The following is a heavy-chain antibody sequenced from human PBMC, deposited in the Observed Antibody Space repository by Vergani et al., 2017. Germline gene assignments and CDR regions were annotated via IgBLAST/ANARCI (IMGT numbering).Heavy chain of an antibody. V-gene: IGHV4-61*02. CDR2: IYTSGST. CDR3: ARDCQFTHSSSSCFGY. CDR1: GGSISSGSYY. J-gene: IGHJ4*02. D-gene: IGHD6-6*01. Sequence: QVQLQESGPGLVKPSQTLSLTCTVSGGSISSGSYYWSWIRQPAGKGLEWIGRIYTSGSTNYNPSLKSRVTISVDTSKNQFSLKLSSVTAADTAVYYCARDCQFTHSSSSCFGYWGQGTLVTVSS.